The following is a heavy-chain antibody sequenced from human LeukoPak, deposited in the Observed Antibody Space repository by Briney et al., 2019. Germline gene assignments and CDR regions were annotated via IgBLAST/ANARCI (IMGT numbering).Heavy chain of an antibody. Sequence: PSETLSLTCAVYGGSFSGYYWSWIRQPPGKGLEWIGEINHSGSTNYNPSLKSRVTISVDTSKNQFSLKLSSVTAADTAVYYCARHMYYYDSSGYYSFDYWGQGTLVTVSS. V-gene: IGHV4-34*01. J-gene: IGHJ4*02. D-gene: IGHD3-22*01. CDR1: GGSFSGYY. CDR3: ARHMYYYDSSGYYSFDY. CDR2: INHSGST.